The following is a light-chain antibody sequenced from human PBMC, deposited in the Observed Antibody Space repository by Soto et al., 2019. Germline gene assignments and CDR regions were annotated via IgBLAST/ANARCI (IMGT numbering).Light chain of an antibody. CDR2: RND. CDR1: GSNIGSHD. J-gene: IGLJ3*02. V-gene: IGLV1-47*02. Sequence: QSVLTQPPSASGTPGQRVTISCSGSGSNIGSHDVYWYQHLPGTAPKVLIYRNDQRPSGVPGRFSASRSGTSASLAISGLRSEDEADYYCVAWDDSLSGRVFGGGTKVTVL. CDR3: VAWDDSLSGRV.